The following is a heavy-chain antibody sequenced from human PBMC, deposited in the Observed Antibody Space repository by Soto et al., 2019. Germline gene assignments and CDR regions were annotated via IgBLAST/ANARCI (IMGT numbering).Heavy chain of an antibody. CDR1: GYTFTSYG. V-gene: IGHV1-18*01. CDR3: ARDHPYSSGWYFDY. D-gene: IGHD6-19*01. Sequence: ASVKVSCXASGYTFTSYGISWVRQAPGQGLEWMGWISAYNGNTNYAQKLQGRVTMTTDTSTSTAYMELRSLRSDDTAVYYCARDHPYSSGWYFDYWGQGTLVTVSS. J-gene: IGHJ4*02. CDR2: ISAYNGNT.